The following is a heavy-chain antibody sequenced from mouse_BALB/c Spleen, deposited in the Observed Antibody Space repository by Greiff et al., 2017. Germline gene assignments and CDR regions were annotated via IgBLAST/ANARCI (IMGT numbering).Heavy chain of an antibody. CDR3: ARIYYGSSYYAMDY. CDR2: IWSGGST. D-gene: IGHD1-1*01. Sequence: VQLQQSGPGLVQPSQSLSITCTVSGFSLTSYGVHWVRQSPGKGLEWLGVIWSGGSTDYNAAFISRLSISKDNSKSQVFFKMNSLQANDTAIYYCARIYYGSSYYAMDYWGQGTSVTVSS. J-gene: IGHJ4*01. CDR1: GFSLTSYG. V-gene: IGHV2-2*02.